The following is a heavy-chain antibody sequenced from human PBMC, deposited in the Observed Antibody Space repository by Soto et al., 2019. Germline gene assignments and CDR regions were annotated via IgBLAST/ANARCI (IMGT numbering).Heavy chain of an antibody. CDR3: AKGGYYSLFDI. J-gene: IGHJ3*02. CDR1: GFPFSSYA. Sequence: GSLRLSCVASGFPFSSYAMSWVRQTPGKGLEWVSGISGSGGRTYYAGFVKGRFTISRDNSNNTLSLQMHILRVEDTAVYFCAKGGYYSLFDIWGQGTMVTVSS. CDR2: ISGSGGRT. D-gene: IGHD3-16*01. V-gene: IGHV3-23*01.